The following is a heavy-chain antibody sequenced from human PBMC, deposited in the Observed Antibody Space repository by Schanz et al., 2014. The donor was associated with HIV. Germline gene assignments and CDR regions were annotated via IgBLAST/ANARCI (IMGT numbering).Heavy chain of an antibody. J-gene: IGHJ4*02. D-gene: IGHD4-17*01. V-gene: IGHV3-33*05. CDR3: ARQGLRFSFWLDY. CDR1: GFSFNSYG. Sequence: QVHLVESGGGVVQPGRSLRLSCAASGFSFNSYGIHWVRQAPGKGLEWVAVISYDAVNKFYADSVQGRFTISRDNSKNTLYLQLNNLRAEDTAVYGCARQGLRFSFWLDYWGQGTPVTVS. CDR2: ISYDAVNK.